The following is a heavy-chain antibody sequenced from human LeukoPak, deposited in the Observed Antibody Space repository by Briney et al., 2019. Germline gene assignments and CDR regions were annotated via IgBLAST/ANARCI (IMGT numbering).Heavy chain of an antibody. CDR2: ISFDSTYI. CDR3: AELGITMIGGV. CDR1: GFTFTSHS. V-gene: IGHV3-21*01. Sequence: GESLRLSCAASGFTFTSHSLNWVRQAPGKGLEWVSSISFDSTYIYYADSLKGRFTISRDNAKNSLYLQMNSLRAEDTAVYYCAELGITMIGGVWGKGTTVTISS. J-gene: IGHJ6*04. D-gene: IGHD3-10*02.